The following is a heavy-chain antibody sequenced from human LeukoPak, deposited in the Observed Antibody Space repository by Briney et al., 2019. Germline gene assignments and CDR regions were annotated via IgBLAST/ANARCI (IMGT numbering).Heavy chain of an antibody. D-gene: IGHD1-26*01. Sequence: PGRSLRLSCAAYGFTFNTYGMHWVRQAPGRGLEGVAVIWYDGSNKYYADSVRGRFTISRDNSKHTLSLHMNSLRAEDTAVFCFSGPIVGPSTWQFDYWGQGTLVTVSS. J-gene: IGHJ4*02. CDR1: GFTFNTYG. V-gene: IGHV3-33*01. CDR3: SGPIVGPSTWQFDY. CDR2: IWYDGSNK.